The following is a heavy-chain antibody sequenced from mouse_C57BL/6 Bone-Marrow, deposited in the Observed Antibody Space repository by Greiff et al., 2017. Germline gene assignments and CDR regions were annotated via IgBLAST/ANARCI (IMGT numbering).Heavy chain of an antibody. V-gene: IGHV1-64*01. CDR3: ARCATTVDFEV. D-gene: IGHD1-1*01. CDR2: IHPNSGST. CDR1: GYTFTSYW. J-gene: IGHJ1*03. Sequence: QVQLQQPGAELVKPGASVKLSCKASGYTFTSYWMPWVQQRPGQGLEWIGMIHPNSGSTNYNEKFKSKATLTVDKSSSTAYMQLSSLTSEDSAVYYCARCATTVDFEVWGTGTTVTVSA.